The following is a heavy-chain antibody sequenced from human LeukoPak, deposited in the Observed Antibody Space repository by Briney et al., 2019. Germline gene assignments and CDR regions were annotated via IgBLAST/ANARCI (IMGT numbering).Heavy chain of an antibody. CDR1: GGTFSSYT. D-gene: IGHD5-24*01. V-gene: IGHV1-69*06. J-gene: IGHJ4*02. Sequence: ASVKVSCKASGGTFSSYTLSWVRQAPGQGLEWMGGIIPIFGAANYAQKFQDRVTITADKSTSTAYMELSSLRSEDTAVYYCAKGAQGWLQGYAGYWGQGTLVTVSS. CDR2: IIPIFGAA. CDR3: AKGAQGWLQGYAGY.